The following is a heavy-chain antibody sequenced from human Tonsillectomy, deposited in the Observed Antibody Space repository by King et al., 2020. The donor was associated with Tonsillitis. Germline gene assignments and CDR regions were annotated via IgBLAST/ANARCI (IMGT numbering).Heavy chain of an antibody. Sequence: VQLVESGGGLVQPGGSLRLSCAASGFTFSSYEMNCVRQAPGKGLAWVSYISSSGSTIYYAASVKGRFTISRDNAKNSLYLQMNSLRAEDTAVYYCAREYSSSSGRAFDIWGQGTMVTVSS. J-gene: IGHJ3*02. CDR1: GFTFSSYE. CDR3: AREYSSSSGRAFDI. D-gene: IGHD6-6*01. V-gene: IGHV3-48*03. CDR2: ISSSGSTI.